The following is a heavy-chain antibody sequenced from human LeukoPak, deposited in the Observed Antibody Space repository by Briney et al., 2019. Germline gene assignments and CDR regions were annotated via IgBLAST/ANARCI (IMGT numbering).Heavy chain of an antibody. J-gene: IGHJ6*03. Sequence: GGSLRLSWVVSGFNFNGYWMSWARQAPGKGLEWVANINKDGSEKYYLDSVKGRFTISRDNTKDSLYLQMISLRAEDTAVYYCARTGYCSGGRCYSPHYYYMDVWGKGTTVTVSS. D-gene: IGHD2-15*01. CDR1: GFNFNGYW. V-gene: IGHV3-7*01. CDR2: INKDGSEK. CDR3: ARTGYCSGGRCYSPHYYYMDV.